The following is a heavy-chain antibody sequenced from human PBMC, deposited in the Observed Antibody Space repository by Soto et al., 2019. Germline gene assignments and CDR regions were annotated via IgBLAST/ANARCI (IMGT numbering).Heavy chain of an antibody. CDR2: ISWNSGSI. D-gene: IGHD5-12*01. J-gene: IGHJ4*02. CDR3: AKDIGYSGYDYYFDY. Sequence: GGSLRLSCAASGFTFDDYAMHWVRQAPGKGLEWVSGISWNSGSIGYADSVKGRFTISRDNAKNSLYLQMNSLRAEDTALYYCAKDIGYSGYDYYFDYWGQGTLVTVSS. V-gene: IGHV3-9*01. CDR1: GFTFDDYA.